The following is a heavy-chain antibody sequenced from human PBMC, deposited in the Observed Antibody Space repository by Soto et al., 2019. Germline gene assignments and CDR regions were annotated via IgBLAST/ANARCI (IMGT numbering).Heavy chain of an antibody. CDR1: GDTLTGSY. CDR2: INPNNGDT. V-gene: IGHV1-2*04. J-gene: IGHJ4*02. D-gene: IGHD3-22*01. CDR3: TRMVVPTTYFHS. Sequence: QVQLAQSGPEVKKPGASVKVSCKASGDTLTGSYLHWVRQAPGQGLEWLGWINPNNGDTNYAQKFRGWVTMTRDASNNTVYMELIRLTSADTAVYYCTRMVVPTTYFHSWGQGTLVTVSS.